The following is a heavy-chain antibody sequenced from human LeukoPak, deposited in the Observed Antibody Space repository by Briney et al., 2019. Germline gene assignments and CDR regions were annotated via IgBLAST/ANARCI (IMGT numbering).Heavy chain of an antibody. CDR2: IHYSGST. CDR3: AREEIRSWFDP. CDR1: GGSISSYY. J-gene: IGHJ5*02. V-gene: IGHV4-59*01. Sequence: SETLSLTCTVSGGSISSYYWSRIRQPPGKGLEWIGYIHYSGSTNYNPSLKSRVTISVDTSKNQFSLKLSSVTAADTAVYYCAREEIRSWFDPWGQGTLVTVSS. D-gene: IGHD5-24*01.